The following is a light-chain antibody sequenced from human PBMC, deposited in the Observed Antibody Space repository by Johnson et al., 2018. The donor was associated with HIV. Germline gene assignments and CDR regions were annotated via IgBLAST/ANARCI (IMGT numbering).Light chain of an antibody. CDR2: EST. V-gene: IGLV1-51*02. J-gene: IGLJ1*01. CDR3: GTWDTSLSAYV. CDR1: SSNIGNNY. Sequence: QSVLTQPPSVSAAPGQKVTISCSGSSSNIGNNYVSWYQQLPGTAPKLLIYESTNRPSGLPDRFSGSKSGTSATLAISGLQPGDEADYYCGTWDTSLSAYVFGTGTKVTVL.